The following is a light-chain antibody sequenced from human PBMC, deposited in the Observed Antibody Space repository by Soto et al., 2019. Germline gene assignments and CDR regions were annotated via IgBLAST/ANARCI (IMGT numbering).Light chain of an antibody. CDR2: GAS. Sequence: EIVMTQSPATLSVSPGERATLSCRASQSVSSNLAWYQQKPGQAPRLLIYGASTRATGIPARFSGSGSGTEFSLTISSLQSEDFAVYYWQQYNNSPTWTFGQGTKVDIK. CDR1: QSVSSN. J-gene: IGKJ1*01. CDR3: QQYNNSPTWT. V-gene: IGKV3-15*01.